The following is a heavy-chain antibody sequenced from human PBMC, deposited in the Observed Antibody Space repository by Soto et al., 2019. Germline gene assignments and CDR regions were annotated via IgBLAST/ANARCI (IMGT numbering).Heavy chain of an antibody. J-gene: IGHJ3*02. CDR1: GFTFSSYA. Sequence: GGSLRLSCAASGFTFSSYAMSWVRQAPGKGLEWVSAISGSGGSTYYADSVKGRFTISRDNSKNTLYLQMNSLRAEDTAVYYFANKARKYYYDSSGYGGAFDIWGQGTMVTVSS. D-gene: IGHD3-22*01. V-gene: IGHV3-23*01. CDR2: ISGSGGST. CDR3: ANKARKYYYDSSGYGGAFDI.